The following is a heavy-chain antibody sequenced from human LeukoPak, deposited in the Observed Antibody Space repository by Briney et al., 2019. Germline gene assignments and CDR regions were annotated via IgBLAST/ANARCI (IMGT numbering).Heavy chain of an antibody. CDR3: ARDHKKQHVYLHDYYYYMDV. V-gene: IGHV1-18*01. D-gene: IGHD6-6*01. Sequence: ASVKVCCKASGCTFTSYGISWVRQAPGQGLEWMGWSSAYNGNTNYAQKLQGRVTMTTDTSTSTAYMEVRSLRSDDTAVYYCARDHKKQHVYLHDYYYYMDVWGKGTTVTVSS. CDR2: SSAYNGNT. J-gene: IGHJ6*03. CDR1: GCTFTSYG.